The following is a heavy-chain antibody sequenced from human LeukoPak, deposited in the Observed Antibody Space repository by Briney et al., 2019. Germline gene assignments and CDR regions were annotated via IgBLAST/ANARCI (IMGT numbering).Heavy chain of an antibody. CDR2: IYSGGST. CDR1: GFTVSSNY. J-gene: IGHJ4*02. V-gene: IGHV3-66*02. Sequence: GGSLRLSCAASGFTVSSNYMSWVRQAPGKGLEWVSVIYSGGSTYYADSVKGRFTISRDNSKNTLYLQMNSLRAEDTAVYYCARVGKGAAAGTDYWGQGTPVTVSS. CDR3: ARVGKGAAAGTDY. D-gene: IGHD6-13*01.